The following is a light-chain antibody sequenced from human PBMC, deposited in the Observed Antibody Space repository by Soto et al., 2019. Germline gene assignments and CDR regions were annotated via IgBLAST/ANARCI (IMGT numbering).Light chain of an antibody. CDR2: GAY. CDR1: QTVSTNY. V-gene: IGKV3-20*01. Sequence: ERVLTQSPGSLSLSPGERVTRSCRASQTVSTNYLAWYQQKPGQAPRLLIYGAYSRATGIPDRFSGNGSGTDFTLTISRLEPEDFGVYYCQQYAGSPWTFGQGTKVDIK. J-gene: IGKJ1*01. CDR3: QQYAGSPWT.